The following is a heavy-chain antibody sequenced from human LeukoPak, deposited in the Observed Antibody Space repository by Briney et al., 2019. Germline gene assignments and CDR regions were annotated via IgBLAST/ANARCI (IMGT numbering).Heavy chain of an antibody. CDR2: MNPNSGNT. Sequence: ASVKVSCKASGYTFTSYDINWVRQATGQGLEWMGWMNPNSGNTGYAQKFQGRVTMTRNTSISTAYMELSSLRSEDTAVYYCARGPSLIVVVKSNWFDPWGQGTLVTVSS. V-gene: IGHV1-8*01. CDR1: GYTFTSYD. J-gene: IGHJ5*02. CDR3: ARGPSLIVVVKSNWFDP. D-gene: IGHD3-22*01.